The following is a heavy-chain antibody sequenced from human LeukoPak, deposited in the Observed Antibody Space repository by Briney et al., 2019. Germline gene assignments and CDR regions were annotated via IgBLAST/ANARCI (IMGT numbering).Heavy chain of an antibody. V-gene: IGHV1-58*01. CDR3: ATGGIVGASVWFDP. D-gene: IGHD1-26*01. CDR1: GLNFISSA. J-gene: IGHJ5*02. CDR2: IVGGTGNT. Sequence: SVKVSCKTSGLNFISSAVQWVRQTRGQRLEWIGWIVGGTGNTNYAQKFQGRVTITRDTSASTAYMELSSLRSEDTAVYYCATGGIVGASVWFDPWGQGTLVTVSS.